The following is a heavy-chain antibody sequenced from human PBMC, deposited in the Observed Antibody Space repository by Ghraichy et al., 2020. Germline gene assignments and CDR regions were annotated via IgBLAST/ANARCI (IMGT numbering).Heavy chain of an antibody. Sequence: GGSLRLSCAASGFTFSDSPMHWVRQASGKGLEWVGRIRGKANSYATAYAASVKGRFTISRDDSRNTAYLQMNSLKTEDTAVYYCTRQAVGTGTTDYWGQGTLVTVSS. V-gene: IGHV3-73*01. D-gene: IGHD1-7*01. CDR2: IRGKANSYAT. J-gene: IGHJ4*02. CDR3: TRQAVGTGTTDY. CDR1: GFTFSDSP.